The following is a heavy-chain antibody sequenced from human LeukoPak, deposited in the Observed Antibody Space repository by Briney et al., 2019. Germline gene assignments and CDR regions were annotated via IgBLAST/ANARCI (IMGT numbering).Heavy chain of an antibody. V-gene: IGHV3-48*01. D-gene: IGHD2-21*01. CDR2: ISSSSSTI. J-gene: IGHJ3*02. Sequence: GGSLRLSCAASGFTFSSYRMNWVRQAPGKGLEWVSYISSSSSTIYYADSVKGRFTISRDNAKNSLYLQMNSLRAEDTAVYYCARDPYCGGDCSSDAFDIWGQGTMVTVSS. CDR3: ARDPYCGGDCSSDAFDI. CDR1: GFTFSSYR.